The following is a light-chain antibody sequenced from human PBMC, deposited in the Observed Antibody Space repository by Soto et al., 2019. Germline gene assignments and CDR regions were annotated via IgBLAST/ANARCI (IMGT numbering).Light chain of an antibody. Sequence: DIQMTQSPSSLSASVGDRVTITCRASQGISNYLAWYQQKPGKVPKLLIYAASTFQSVVPSRFSGSGSWTDFNLTISSLQPEDGANYYCQTYNSAPFSFGPGTKVDIK. CDR1: QGISNY. V-gene: IGKV1-27*01. CDR2: AAS. CDR3: QTYNSAPFS. J-gene: IGKJ3*01.